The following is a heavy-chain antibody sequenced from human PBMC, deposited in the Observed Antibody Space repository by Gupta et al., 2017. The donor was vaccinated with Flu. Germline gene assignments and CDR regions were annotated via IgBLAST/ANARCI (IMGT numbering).Heavy chain of an antibody. D-gene: IGHD2-21*01. Sequence: EVPLVESGGGLVQSGGSLRLPCEASGFPSSNHYMDWVRQVPGKGPEWVGRVRTKAKGYTTEYAASVQGRFTISRDDSRNSVHLQMNNLRIEDTAVYYCARAFTIATDQFDYWGQGTLVTVSS. CDR2: VRTKAKGYTT. V-gene: IGHV3-72*01. CDR1: GFPSSNHY. CDR3: ARAFTIATDQFDY. J-gene: IGHJ4*02.